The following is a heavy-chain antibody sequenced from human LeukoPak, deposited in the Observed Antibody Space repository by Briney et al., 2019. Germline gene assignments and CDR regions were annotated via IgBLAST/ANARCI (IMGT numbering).Heavy chain of an antibody. V-gene: IGHV4-34*01. CDR3: ARVRSGYYPNFDY. CDR1: GGSFSGYY. D-gene: IGHD3-22*01. Sequence: SETLSLTCAVYGGSFSGYYWSWIRQPPGKGLEWIGSIYHSGSTYYNPSLKSQVTISVDKSKNQFSLKLSSVTAADTAVYYCARVRSGYYPNFDYWGQGTLVTVSS. CDR2: IYHSGST. J-gene: IGHJ4*02.